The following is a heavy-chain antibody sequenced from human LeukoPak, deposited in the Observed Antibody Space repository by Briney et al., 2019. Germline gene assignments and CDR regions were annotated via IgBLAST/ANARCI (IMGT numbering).Heavy chain of an antibody. D-gene: IGHD1-1*01. CDR1: GFSFISYW. V-gene: IGHV3-7*01. J-gene: IGHJ4*02. CDR2: IKQDGSAK. Sequence: PGGSLRLSCAASGFSFISYWMSWVRQAPGKGLEWVANIKQDGSAKNYVDSVKGRFTISRDNAKNSLYLQLNSLRAEDTAMYYCAGCAGNSCYFDYWGQGTLVIVSS. CDR3: AGCAGNSCYFDY.